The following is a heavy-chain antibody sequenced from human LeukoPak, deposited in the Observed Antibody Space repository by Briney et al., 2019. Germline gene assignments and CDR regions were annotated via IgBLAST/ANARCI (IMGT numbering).Heavy chain of an antibody. CDR1: GGSISSSSYY. CDR2: IYYSGST. J-gene: IGHJ4*02. Sequence: SETLSLTCTVSGGSISSSSYYWGWIRQPPGKGLEWIGSIYYSGSTYYNPSLKSRVTISVDTSKNQFSLKLSSVTAADTAVYYCARHLIFGVVIMAYFDYWGQGTLVTVSS. D-gene: IGHD3-3*01. V-gene: IGHV4-39*01. CDR3: ARHLIFGVVIMAYFDY.